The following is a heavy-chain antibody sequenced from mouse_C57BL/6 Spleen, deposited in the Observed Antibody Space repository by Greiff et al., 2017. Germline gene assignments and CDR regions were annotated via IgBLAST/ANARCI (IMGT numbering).Heavy chain of an antibody. Sequence: EVQLQQSGPELVKPGASVKISCKASGYTFTDYYMNWVKQSHGKSLEWIGDINPNNGGTSYNQKFKGKATLTVDTSSSTAYMELRSLTSEDSAVYYCARALITTIPGDYAMDYWGQGTSVTVSS. CDR3: ARALITTIPGDYAMDY. D-gene: IGHD1-1*01. CDR2: INPNNGGT. V-gene: IGHV1-26*01. J-gene: IGHJ4*01. CDR1: GYTFTDYY.